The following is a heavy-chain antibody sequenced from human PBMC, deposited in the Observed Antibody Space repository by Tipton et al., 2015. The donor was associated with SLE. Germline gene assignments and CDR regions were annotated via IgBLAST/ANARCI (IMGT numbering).Heavy chain of an antibody. Sequence: LRLSCAVYGGSFSGYYWIWVRQPPGKGLEWIGEINHSGSTNYNPSLKSRVTISVDTSKNQFSLKLSYVTAADMAVYYCARGRGWDAFDIWGQGTMVTVSS. CDR2: INHSGST. J-gene: IGHJ3*02. CDR1: GGSFSGYY. D-gene: IGHD3-10*01. V-gene: IGHV4-34*01. CDR3: ARGRGWDAFDI.